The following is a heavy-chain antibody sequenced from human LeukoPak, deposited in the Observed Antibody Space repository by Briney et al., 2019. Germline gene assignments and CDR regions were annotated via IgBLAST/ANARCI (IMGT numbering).Heavy chain of an antibody. CDR3: ARQGHDYVWGSYRYIY. J-gene: IGHJ4*02. V-gene: IGHV4-39*01. CDR1: GGSISSSSYY. Sequence: SETLSLTCTVSGGSISSSSYYWGWIRQPPGKGLEWIGSIYYSGSTYYNPSLKSRVTISVDTSKSQFSLKLSSVTAADTAVYYCARQGHDYVWGSYRYIYWGQGTLVTVSS. CDR2: IYYSGST. D-gene: IGHD3-16*02.